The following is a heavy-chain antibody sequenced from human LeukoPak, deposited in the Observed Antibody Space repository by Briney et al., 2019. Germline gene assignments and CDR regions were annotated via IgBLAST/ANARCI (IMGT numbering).Heavy chain of an antibody. V-gene: IGHV3-23*01. CDR3: AKVGTTVLGAFDI. CDR2: ISGRDGTT. J-gene: IGHJ3*02. Sequence: PGGSLRLSCAASEFTFSSSAMSWVRQAPGRGLEWVSVISGRDGTTYHADSVKGRFNISRDKSKNTLYLQMNNVRAEDTAVYYCAKVGTTVLGAFDIWGQGTMVTVSS. D-gene: IGHD1-1*01. CDR1: EFTFSSSA.